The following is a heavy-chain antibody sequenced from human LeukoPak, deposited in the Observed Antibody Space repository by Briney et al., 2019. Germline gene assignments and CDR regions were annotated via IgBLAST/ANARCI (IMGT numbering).Heavy chain of an antibody. D-gene: IGHD3-10*01. Sequence: GGSLGLSRAASGFRFSSHWMSWVRHTPGKGLEWVANINQDGGTKYYRDFAKGRFTISRDNAQNSLYLQINSLRAEDTAVYYCAREKGTLIRAVAFEMWGQGTMVTVSS. CDR1: GFRFSSHW. J-gene: IGHJ3*02. CDR2: INQDGGTK. V-gene: IGHV3-7*01. CDR3: AREKGTLIRAVAFEM.